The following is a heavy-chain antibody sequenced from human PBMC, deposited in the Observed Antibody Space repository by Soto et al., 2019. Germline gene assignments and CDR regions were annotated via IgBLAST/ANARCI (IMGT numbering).Heavy chain of an antibody. CDR3: ARHNYGSGSTYFDY. Sequence: QVQLQESGPGLVKPSETLSLTCTVSGGSISSYYWSWIRQPPGKGLEWIGYSYYSGSTNYNPSLKSRVTISVDTSKNQFSLKLNSMTAADTAVYYCARHNYGSGSTYFDYWGQGTLVTVSS. CDR2: SYYSGST. V-gene: IGHV4-59*08. J-gene: IGHJ4*02. D-gene: IGHD3-10*01. CDR1: GGSISSYY.